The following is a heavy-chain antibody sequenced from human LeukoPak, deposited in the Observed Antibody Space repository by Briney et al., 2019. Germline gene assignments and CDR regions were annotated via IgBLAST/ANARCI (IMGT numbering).Heavy chain of an antibody. J-gene: IGHJ4*02. CDR1: VGSISSSSYY. CDR3: ASIVVLPSAIGNFDY. D-gene: IGHD2-2*01. Sequence: SSEPLSLTCTVSVGSISSSSYYWGWIRQPPGKGLEWIARIYYSGSTYYNPSLKSRVTISVDTSKNQFSLKLSSVTAADTAVYYCASIVVLPSAIGNFDYWGQGTLATVSS. V-gene: IGHV4-39*01. CDR2: IYYSGST.